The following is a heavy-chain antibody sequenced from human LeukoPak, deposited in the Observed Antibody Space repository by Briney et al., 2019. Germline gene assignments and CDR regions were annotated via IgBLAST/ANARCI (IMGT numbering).Heavy chain of an antibody. CDR2: IIPIFGIA. Sequence: SVKVSCKASGGTVSSYAISWVRQAPGQGLEWMGRIIPIFGIANYAQKFQGRVTITADKSTSTAYMELSSLRSEDTAVYYCARDISVGATAPREYYFDYWGQGTPVTVSS. CDR1: GGTVSSYA. D-gene: IGHD1-26*01. CDR3: ARDISVGATAPREYYFDY. J-gene: IGHJ4*02. V-gene: IGHV1-69*04.